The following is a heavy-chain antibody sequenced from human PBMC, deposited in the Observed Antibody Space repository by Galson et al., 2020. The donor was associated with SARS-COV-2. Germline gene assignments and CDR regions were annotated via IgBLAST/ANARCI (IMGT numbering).Heavy chain of an antibody. J-gene: IGHJ3*02. D-gene: IGHD1-26*01. CDR2: ISYDGSNK. CDR3: ARGRSGSYYAAFDI. V-gene: IGHV3-30-3*01. CDR1: GFTFSSYA. Sequence: TGGSLRLSCAASGFTFSSYAMHWVRQAPGKGLEWVAVISYDGSNKYYADSVKGRFTISRDNSKNTLYLQMNSLRAEDTAVYYCARGRSGSYYAAFDIWGQGTMVTVSS.